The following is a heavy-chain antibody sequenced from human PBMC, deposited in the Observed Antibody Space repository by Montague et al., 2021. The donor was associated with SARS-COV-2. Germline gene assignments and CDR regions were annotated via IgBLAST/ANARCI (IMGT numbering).Heavy chain of an antibody. CDR2: ISSDGTNK. D-gene: IGHD1-7*01. J-gene: IGHJ3*02. CDR3: ARGWNYAFDI. Sequence: SLRLSCAASGFTFSTFSMYWVRQAPGKGLEWVAVISSDGTNKYFPDSVGGRFAISRDHMQNTVFLQMSSLRPEDTAVYYCARGWNYAFDIWSQGTMVTVSS. CDR1: GFTFSTFS. V-gene: IGHV3-30*09.